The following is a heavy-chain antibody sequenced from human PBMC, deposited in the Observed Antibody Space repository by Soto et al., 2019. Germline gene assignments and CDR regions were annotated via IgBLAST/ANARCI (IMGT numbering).Heavy chain of an antibody. Sequence: SETLSLTCIVSGGSISSNINYWGWIRQPPGKGLEWIGSIYYSGSTYYNPSLKSRVTISVDTSKNQFSLKLSSVTAADTAVYYCARLKGYYYDSSCYLEGPYDVFDIWGQETMVTVS. D-gene: IGHD3-22*01. CDR1: GGSISSNINY. CDR2: IYYSGST. CDR3: ARLKGYYYDSSCYLEGPYDVFDI. V-gene: IGHV4-39*01. J-gene: IGHJ3*02.